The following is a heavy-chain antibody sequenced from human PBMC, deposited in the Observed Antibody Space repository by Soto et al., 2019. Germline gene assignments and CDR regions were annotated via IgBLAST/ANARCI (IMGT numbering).Heavy chain of an antibody. D-gene: IGHD2-2*01. CDR3: ATCSTSCKYYYYYGMDV. CDR2: IIPIFGTA. J-gene: IGHJ6*02. CDR1: GGTLSSYA. V-gene: IGHV1-69*13. Sequence: SVKVSCKASGGTLSSYAISWVRQAPGQGLEWMGGIIPIFGTANYAQKFQGRVTITADESTSTAYMELSSLRSEDTAVYYCATCSTSCKYYYYYGMDVWGQGTTVTVSS.